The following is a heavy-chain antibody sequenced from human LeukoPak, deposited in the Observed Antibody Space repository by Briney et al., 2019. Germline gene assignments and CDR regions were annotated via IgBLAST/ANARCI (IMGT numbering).Heavy chain of an antibody. V-gene: IGHV3-64*01. D-gene: IGHD3-10*01. CDR1: GFTFSSYA. Sequence: GRSLRLSCAASGFTFSSYAMHWVRQAPGKGLEYVSAISSNGGSTYYANSVKGRFTISRDNSKNTLYLQMGSLRAEDMAVYYCAREKTSGSYYRIYYYMDVWGKGTTVTISS. CDR2: ISSNGGST. J-gene: IGHJ6*03. CDR3: AREKTSGSYYRIYYYMDV.